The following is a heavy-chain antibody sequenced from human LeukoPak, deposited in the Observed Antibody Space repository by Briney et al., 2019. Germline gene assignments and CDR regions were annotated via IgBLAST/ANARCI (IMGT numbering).Heavy chain of an antibody. V-gene: IGHV3-66*01. CDR3: ASRQQFAYWYFDL. J-gene: IGHJ2*01. CDR1: GFTVSSNH. Sequence: GGSLRLSCAVSGFTVSSNHMTWVRQAPGKRLEWVSAIYSGGTTYYADSVKDRFTISRDNSKSTLYLQMISLRAEDTAVYYCASRQQFAYWYFDLWGRGTLVTVSS. D-gene: IGHD6-6*01. CDR2: IYSGGTT.